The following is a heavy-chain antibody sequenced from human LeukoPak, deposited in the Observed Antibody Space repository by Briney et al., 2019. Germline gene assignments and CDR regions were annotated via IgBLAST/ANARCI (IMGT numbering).Heavy chain of an antibody. CDR3: AKDSGGGYSYGSDAFDI. CDR1: GYTFTSYG. J-gene: IGHJ3*02. V-gene: IGHV1-18*01. D-gene: IGHD5-18*01. Sequence: ASVKVSCKASGYTFTSYGISWVRQAPGQGLEWMGWISAYNGNTNYAQKLQGRVTMTTDTSTSTAYMELRSLRSDDTAVYYCAKDSGGGYSYGSDAFDIWGQGTMVTVSS. CDR2: ISAYNGNT.